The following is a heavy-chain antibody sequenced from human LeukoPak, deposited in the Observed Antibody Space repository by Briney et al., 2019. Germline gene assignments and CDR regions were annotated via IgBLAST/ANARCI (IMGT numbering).Heavy chain of an antibody. CDR2: ISAYNGNT. V-gene: IGHV1-18*01. Sequence: ASVKVSCKASGYTFTSYGISWVRQAPGQGLEWMGWISAYNGNTNNAQKLQGRVTMTTDTSTSTAYMELRSLRSDDTAVYYCARGSIMITFGGVIVIPFFDYWGQGTLVTVSS. J-gene: IGHJ4*02. D-gene: IGHD3-16*02. CDR3: ARGSIMITFGGVIVIPFFDY. CDR1: GYTFTSYG.